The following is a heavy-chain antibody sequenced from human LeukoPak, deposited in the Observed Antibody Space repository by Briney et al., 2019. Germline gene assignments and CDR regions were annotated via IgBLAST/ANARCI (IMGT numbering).Heavy chain of an antibody. CDR3: ARAGCSGGSCLFDY. CDR2: ISYDGSNK. D-gene: IGHD2-15*01. Sequence: GGSLRLSCAASGLTFSSYAMHWVRQAPGKGLEWVAVISYDGSNKYYADSVKGRFTISRDNSKNTLYLQMNSLRAEDTAVYYCARAGCSGGSCLFDYWGQGTLVTVSS. CDR1: GLTFSSYA. J-gene: IGHJ4*02. V-gene: IGHV3-30*04.